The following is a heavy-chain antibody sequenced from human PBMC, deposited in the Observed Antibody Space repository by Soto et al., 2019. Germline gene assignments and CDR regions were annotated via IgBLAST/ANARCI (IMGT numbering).Heavy chain of an antibody. J-gene: IGHJ3*02. D-gene: IGHD5-12*01. Sequence: QVQLVESGGGVVQPGRSLRLSCAASGFTFSSYGRHWVRQAPGKGLARVAVISYDGSNKYYADSVKGRLTISRDNSKNTLDLQMNSLGGEDTAVYYCAKDNGSGCDWLRVGDASDIWGQGTMVTVSS. CDR3: AKDNGSGCDWLRVGDASDI. V-gene: IGHV3-30*18. CDR2: ISYDGSNK. CDR1: GFTFSSYG.